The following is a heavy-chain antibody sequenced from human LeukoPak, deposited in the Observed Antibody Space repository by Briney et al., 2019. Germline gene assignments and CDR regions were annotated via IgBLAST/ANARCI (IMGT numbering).Heavy chain of an antibody. Sequence: SETLSLTCTVSGGSISSYFWSWIRQPPGKGLDWIGYIYTSGSTNYNPSLKSRVTISVDTSKNQFSLKLTSVTAADTAVYYCARLSSSFSIAVHIDYWGQGTLVTVSS. CDR2: IYTSGST. CDR3: ARLSSSFSIAVHIDY. J-gene: IGHJ4*02. CDR1: GGSISSYF. V-gene: IGHV4-4*09. D-gene: IGHD6-19*01.